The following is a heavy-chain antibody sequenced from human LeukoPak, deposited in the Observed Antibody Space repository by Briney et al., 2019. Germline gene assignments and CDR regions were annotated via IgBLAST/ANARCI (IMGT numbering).Heavy chain of an antibody. J-gene: IGHJ1*01. CDR1: GFTFSNYG. Sequence: PGRSLRLSCAASGFTFSNYGMHWVRQAPGKGLEWVAVISYDGSYKYYADSVKGRFTISRDNSKNTLYLQMSSLRAEDTAVYSCAKGPTVTAPGHWGQGTLVTVSS. CDR3: AKGPTVTAPGH. V-gene: IGHV3-30*18. CDR2: ISYDGSYK.